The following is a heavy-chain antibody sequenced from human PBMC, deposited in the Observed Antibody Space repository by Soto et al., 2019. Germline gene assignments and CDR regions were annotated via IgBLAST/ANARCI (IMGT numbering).Heavy chain of an antibody. CDR2: INPDSGDT. Sequence: SVNVACKSSVTTLTCYTLHMGRQAPGQALEWMGWINPDSGDTEFAQGFQGRVTMTRDTSISTAYMELERLRTDDTAVYYCARAGAFRGSYYYYDGLDGWGQGTTVTVSS. CDR1: VTTLTCYT. V-gene: IGHV1-2*02. CDR3: ARAGAFRGSYYYYDGLDG. J-gene: IGHJ6*02. D-gene: IGHD3-3*02.